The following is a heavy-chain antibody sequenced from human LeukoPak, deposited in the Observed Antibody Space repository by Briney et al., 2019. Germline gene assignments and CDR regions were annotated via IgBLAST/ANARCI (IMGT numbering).Heavy chain of an antibody. D-gene: IGHD1-26*01. V-gene: IGHV5-51*01. CDR2: IYPGDSDT. CDR1: GYSFTSYW. Sequence: GESLKISCKGSGYSFTSYWIGWVRQMPGKGLEWMGIIYPGDSDTRYSPSFQGQVTISADKSISTAYLQWSSLKASDTAMYYCARQAKWYYYYYYMDVWGKGTTVTVSS. CDR3: ARQAKWYYYYYYMDV. J-gene: IGHJ6*03.